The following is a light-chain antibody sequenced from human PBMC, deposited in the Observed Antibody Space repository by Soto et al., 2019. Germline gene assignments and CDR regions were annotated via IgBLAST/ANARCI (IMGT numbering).Light chain of an antibody. CDR3: QSYDSTLSARYV. CDR1: SGDVGGYNY. V-gene: IGLV2-14*01. CDR2: GNI. Sequence: QSVLTQPASVSGSPGQSITISCTGTSGDVGGYNYVSWYQQHPGKAPKLLIFGNINRPSGVPDRFSGSKSGTSASLAITGLQAEDEGDYYCQSYDSTLSARYVFGTGTKVTVL. J-gene: IGLJ1*01.